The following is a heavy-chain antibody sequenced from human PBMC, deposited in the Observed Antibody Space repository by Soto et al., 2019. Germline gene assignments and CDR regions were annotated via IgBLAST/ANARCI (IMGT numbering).Heavy chain of an antibody. J-gene: IGHJ4*02. Sequence: EVQLLESGGGLVQPGGSLRLSCVASGFTFSSHAMAWVRQPPGKGLEWVSGISGNGDITYYGDSVKGRFTVSRDNTKNTLYLQMNSLRSEDAAVYFCAKAPLRQLVVFDSWGQGTLVTVSS. CDR2: ISGNGDIT. CDR1: GFTFSSHA. V-gene: IGHV3-23*01. D-gene: IGHD6-6*01. CDR3: AKAPLRQLVVFDS.